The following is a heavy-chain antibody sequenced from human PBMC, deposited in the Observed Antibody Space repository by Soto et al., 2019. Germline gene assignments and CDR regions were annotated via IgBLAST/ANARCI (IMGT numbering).Heavy chain of an antibody. CDR2: ISYDGSNK. J-gene: IGHJ4*02. Sequence: GGSLRLSCAASGFTFSSYGMHWVRQAPGKGLEWVAVISYDGSNKYYADSVKGRFTISRDNSKNTLYLQMNSLRAEDTAVYYCALGDYVRCDYWGQGTLVTVSS. D-gene: IGHD4-17*01. CDR1: GFTFSSYG. V-gene: IGHV3-30*03. CDR3: ALGDYVRCDY.